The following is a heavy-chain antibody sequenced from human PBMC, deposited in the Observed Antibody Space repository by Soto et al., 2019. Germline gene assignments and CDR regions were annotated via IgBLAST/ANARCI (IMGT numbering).Heavy chain of an antibody. CDR3: ARLEGLATISYYFDF. V-gene: IGHV4-34*01. CDR1: GGSFSGYY. J-gene: IGHJ4*02. D-gene: IGHD3-9*01. CDR2: INHSGST. Sequence: SETLSLTCAVYGGSFSGYYWSWIRQPPGKGLEWIGEINHSGSTNYNPSLKSRVTISVDKSKNQFSLKLISVTAADTAVYFCARLEGLATISYYFDFWGPGALVTVSS.